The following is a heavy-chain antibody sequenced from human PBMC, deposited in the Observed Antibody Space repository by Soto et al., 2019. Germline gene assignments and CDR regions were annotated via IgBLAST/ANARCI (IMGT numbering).Heavy chain of an antibody. D-gene: IGHD3-3*01. CDR3: AHLSVAGPPRSGAFDI. Sequence: QVQLVQSGAEVKKPGSSVKVSCKASGGTFSNYAINWVRQAPGQGLEWMGGIIPIFGTANSAQKFQGRVTIIADEFTSTAYMELSSLRSENTAVYYCAHLSVAGPPRSGAFDIWGQGTMVTVSS. J-gene: IGHJ3*02. CDR2: IIPIFGTA. CDR1: GGTFSNYA. V-gene: IGHV1-69*01.